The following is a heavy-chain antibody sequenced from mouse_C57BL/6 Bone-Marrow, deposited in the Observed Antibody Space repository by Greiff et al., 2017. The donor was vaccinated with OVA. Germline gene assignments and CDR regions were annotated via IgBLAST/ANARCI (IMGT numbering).Heavy chain of an antibody. CDR1: GYTFTDYY. Sequence: QVQLKESGAELVRPGASVKLSCKASGYTFTDYYINWVKQRPGQGLEWIARIYPGSGNTYYNEKFKGKATLTAEKSSSTAYMQLSSLTSEDSAVYFCARGRISYYYAMDYWGQGTSVTVSS. J-gene: IGHJ4*01. D-gene: IGHD3-3*01. CDR2: IYPGSGNT. V-gene: IGHV1-76*01. CDR3: ARGRISYYYAMDY.